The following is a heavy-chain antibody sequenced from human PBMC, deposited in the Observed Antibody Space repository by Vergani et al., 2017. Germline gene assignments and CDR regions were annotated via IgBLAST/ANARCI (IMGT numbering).Heavy chain of an antibody. CDR1: GFTFSSYS. CDR3: SRAGIQLWLHYYFYY. CDR2: ISSSSSTI. Sequence: EVQLVESGGGLVQPGGSLRLSCAASGFTFSSYSMNWVRKAPGKGLEWVSYISSSSSTIYYADSVKGRFTISRDNAKNSLYLQMNSLRAEDKAVYYCSRAGIQLWLHYYFYYWGRGSLVTVSS. V-gene: IGHV3-48*04. J-gene: IGHJ4*02. D-gene: IGHD5-18*01.